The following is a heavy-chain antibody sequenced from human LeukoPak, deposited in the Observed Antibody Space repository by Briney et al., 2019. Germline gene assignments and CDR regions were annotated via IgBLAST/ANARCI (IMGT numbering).Heavy chain of an antibody. J-gene: IGHJ4*02. CDR1: GFTFSDYY. CDR3: AREGGNWGEGYFDY. CDR2: ITSSGDTI. V-gene: IGHV3-11*01. D-gene: IGHD7-27*01. Sequence: GGSLRLSCAASGFTFSDYYMSWIRQVPGKGLEWVSYITSSGDTIYYADSVKGRFTISRDIPENSVYLQMNSLRAEDTAVYYGAREGGNWGEGYFDYWGQGTLVTVSS.